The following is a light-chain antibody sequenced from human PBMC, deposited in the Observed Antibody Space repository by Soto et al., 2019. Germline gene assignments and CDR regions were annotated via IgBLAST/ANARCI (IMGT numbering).Light chain of an antibody. CDR2: VAS. CDR1: ESISNSY. Sequence: EIVLTQSPATLSLSPGERATLSCRASESISNSYLAWYQQKPGQAPRVLIYVASTRATGIQARFSGSGSGTDFTLSIRRVEPEDFAVYYCKQYGTSPWTFGQGTKVDIK. CDR3: KQYGTSPWT. J-gene: IGKJ1*01. V-gene: IGKV3-20*01.